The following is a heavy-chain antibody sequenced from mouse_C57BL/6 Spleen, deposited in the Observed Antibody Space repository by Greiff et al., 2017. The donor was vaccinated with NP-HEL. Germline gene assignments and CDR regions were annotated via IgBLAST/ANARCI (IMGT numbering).Heavy chain of an antibody. CDR3: ARRGKTDAMDY. CDR2: INPSTGGT. CDR1: GYSFTGYY. D-gene: IGHD2-14*01. V-gene: IGHV1-42*01. J-gene: IGHJ4*01. Sequence: VQLKQSGPELVKPGASVKISCKASGYSFTGYYMNWVKQSPEKSLEWIGEINPSTGGTTYNQKFKAKATLTVDKSSSTAYMQLKSLTSEDSAVYYGARRGKTDAMDYWGQGTSVTVSS.